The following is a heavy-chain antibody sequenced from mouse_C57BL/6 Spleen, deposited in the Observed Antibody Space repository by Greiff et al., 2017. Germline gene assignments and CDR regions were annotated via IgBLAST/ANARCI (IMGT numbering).Heavy chain of an antibody. D-gene: IGHD4-1*01. V-gene: IGHV3-6*01. Sequence: EVKLQESGPGLVKPSQSLSLTCSVTGYSITSGYYWNWIRQFPGNKLEWMGYISYDGSNNYNPSLKNRISITRDTSKNQFFLKLNSVTTEDTATYYCARAVDLALGKGLFAYWGQGTLVTVSA. CDR3: ARAVDLALGKGLFAY. CDR2: ISYDGSN. J-gene: IGHJ3*01. CDR1: GYSITSGYY.